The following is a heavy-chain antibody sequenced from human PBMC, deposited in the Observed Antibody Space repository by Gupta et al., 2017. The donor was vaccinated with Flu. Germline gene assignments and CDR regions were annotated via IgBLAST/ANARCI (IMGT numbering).Heavy chain of an antibody. CDR1: GFSFKDYA. V-gene: IGHV3-9*01. Sequence: EVQLVESGGGLVQPGGSLRLSCAASGFSFKDYAMHWVRQAPGKGLEWVSGIPWNTYNVAYADSVKGRFTISRDNAKNSLYLQMNSLRAEDTALYYCAKDLYYDFWSGQSGALDNWGQGTLVTVSS. D-gene: IGHD3-3*01. CDR3: AKDLYYDFWSGQSGALDN. J-gene: IGHJ4*02. CDR2: IPWNTYNV.